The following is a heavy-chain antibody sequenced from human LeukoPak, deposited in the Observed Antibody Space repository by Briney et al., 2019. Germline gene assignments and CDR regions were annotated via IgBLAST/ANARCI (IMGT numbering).Heavy chain of an antibody. Sequence: ASVSVSFKSSGYTFTIFGFSWVRHAPGQGPEWMGWISAYNGNTNYAQKFQHRVTITTDTSTSTAYMELRSLRSEDTAVYYCVRDGGARLMWDYSSYYMDVWGKGTTVTVSS. CDR3: VRDGGARLMWDYSSYYMDV. J-gene: IGHJ6*03. CDR2: ISAYNGNT. D-gene: IGHD6-6*01. CDR1: GYTFTIFG. V-gene: IGHV1-18*01.